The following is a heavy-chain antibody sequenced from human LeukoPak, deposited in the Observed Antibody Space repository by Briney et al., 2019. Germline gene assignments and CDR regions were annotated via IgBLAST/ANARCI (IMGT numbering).Heavy chain of an antibody. CDR2: INPSGGST. D-gene: IGHD2-15*01. J-gene: IGHJ4*02. V-gene: IGHV1-46*01. CDR1: GYTFTSYY. Sequence: VASVKVSCKASGYTFTSYYMHWVRQAPGQGLEWMGIINPSGGSTSYAQKFQGRVTMTRDTSTSTVYMELSSLGSEDTAVYYCARDSAEDIVAHYWGQGTLVTVSS. CDR3: ARDSAEDIVAHY.